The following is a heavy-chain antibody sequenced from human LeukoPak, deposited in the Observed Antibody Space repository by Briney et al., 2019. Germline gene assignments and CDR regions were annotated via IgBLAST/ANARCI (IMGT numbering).Heavy chain of an antibody. CDR1: GYTFTGYY. V-gene: IGHV1-2*02. D-gene: IGHD1-26*01. CDR2: VNPNSGDT. CDR3: AKASGSYWWFDS. J-gene: IGHJ5*01. Sequence: ASVKVSCKASGYTFTGYYLHWVRQAPGQGLEWMGCVNPNSGDTNYAQKFQGSVTMTRDTSISTVYMELSRLRSDDTAVYYCAKASGSYWWFDSWGQGTLVTVSS.